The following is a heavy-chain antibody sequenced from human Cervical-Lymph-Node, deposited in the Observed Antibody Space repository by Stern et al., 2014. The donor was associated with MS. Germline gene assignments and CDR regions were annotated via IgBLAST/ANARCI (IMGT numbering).Heavy chain of an antibody. CDR3: ARVLSLATSDS. Sequence: VQLVQSGAEIRKPGASVKISCEPSGYTFTTYYIHWVRQAPGQGLEWVALFNPSGGKTTYAQRFQGRVTVTGDTSTSTVYMELTGLRSEDTAVYYCARVLSLATSDSWGQGTLVIVS. CDR1: GYTFTTYY. V-gene: IGHV1-46*01. D-gene: IGHD1-1*01. CDR2: FNPSGGKT. J-gene: IGHJ4*02.